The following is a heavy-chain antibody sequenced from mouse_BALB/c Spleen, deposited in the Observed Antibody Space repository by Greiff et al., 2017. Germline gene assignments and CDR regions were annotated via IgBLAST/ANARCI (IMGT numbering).Heavy chain of an antibody. D-gene: IGHD2-3*01. J-gene: IGHJ4*01. CDR2: IYPSDSYT. Sequence: VQLQQSGAELVRPGASVKLSCKASGYTFTSYWINWVKQRPGQGLEWIGNIYPSDSYTNYNQKFKDKATLTVDKSSSTAYMQLSSPTSEDSAVYYCTRTIYDGYYDAMDYWGQGTSVTVSS. CDR1: GYTFTSYW. CDR3: TRTIYDGYYDAMDY. V-gene: IGHV1-69*02.